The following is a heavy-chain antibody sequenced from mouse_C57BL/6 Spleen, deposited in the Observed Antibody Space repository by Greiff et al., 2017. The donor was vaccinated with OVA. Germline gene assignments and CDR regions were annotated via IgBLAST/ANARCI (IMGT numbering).Heavy chain of an antibody. Sequence: QVQLKQSGAELMKPGASVKLSCKATGYTFTGYWIEWVKQRPGHGLEWIGEIFPGSGGTNYNEKFKGKATFTADTSSNTAYMQLSSLTTEDSAIYYGASRGDYYYGSSYECFDDWGTGTTVTVSS. CDR1: GYTFTGYW. V-gene: IGHV1-9*01. CDR2: IFPGSGGT. J-gene: IGHJ1*03. D-gene: IGHD1-1*01. CDR3: ASRGDYYYGSSYECFDD.